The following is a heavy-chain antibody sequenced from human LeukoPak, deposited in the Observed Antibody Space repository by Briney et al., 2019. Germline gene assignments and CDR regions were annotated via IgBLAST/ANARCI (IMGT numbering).Heavy chain of an antibody. Sequence: ASVKVSCKASGYTFTGYYMHWVRQAPGQGLEWMGWVNPNSGGTNYAQKFQGWVTMTRDTSISTAYMELSRLRSDDTAVYYCARSTDEYNWFDPWGQGTLVTVSS. CDR1: GYTFTGYY. CDR3: ARSTDEYNWFDP. V-gene: IGHV1-2*04. D-gene: IGHD1-26*01. J-gene: IGHJ5*02. CDR2: VNPNSGGT.